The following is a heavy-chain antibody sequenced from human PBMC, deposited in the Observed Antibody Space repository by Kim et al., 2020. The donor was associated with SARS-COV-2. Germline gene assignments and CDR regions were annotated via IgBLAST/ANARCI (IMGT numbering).Heavy chain of an antibody. Sequence: SETLSLTCAVYGGSFSGYYWSWIRPPPGKGLEWLGEINHSGSTNYKPPLKSRVTISVDTSKNQFSLKRSSVTAADTAVYYCASPSYVWGSYRYSYFDDWGQVTLVTVSS. CDR1: GGSFSGYY. CDR2: INHSGST. J-gene: IGHJ4*02. CDR3: ASPSYVWGSYRYSYFDD. V-gene: IGHV4-34*01. D-gene: IGHD3-16*02.